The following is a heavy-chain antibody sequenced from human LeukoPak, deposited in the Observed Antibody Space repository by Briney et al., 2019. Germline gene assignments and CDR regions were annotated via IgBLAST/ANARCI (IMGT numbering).Heavy chain of an antibody. CDR3: ARDSYGYGPVDY. CDR2: ISYSGST. V-gene: IGHV4-59*01. D-gene: IGHD5-18*01. J-gene: IGHJ4*02. Sequence: SETLSLTCTVSGGSISSYYWSWIRQPPGKGLEWIGYISYSGSTNYNPSLKSRVTISVDTSKNQFSLKLSSVTAADTAVYYCARDSYGYGPVDYWGQGTLVTVSS. CDR1: GGSISSYY.